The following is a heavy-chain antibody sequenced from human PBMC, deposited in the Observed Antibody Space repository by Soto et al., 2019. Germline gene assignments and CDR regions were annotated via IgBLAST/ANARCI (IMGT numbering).Heavy chain of an antibody. D-gene: IGHD2-15*01. V-gene: IGHV1-69*02. CDR3: ATYRYCSGGSCYSTHPDFDY. CDR2: IIPILGIA. Sequence: GASVKVSCKASGGTFSSYTISWVRHAHGQGLEWLGRIIPILGIANYAQKFQGRVTITADKSTSTAYMELSSLRSEDTAVYYCATYRYCSGGSCYSTHPDFDYWGQGTLVTVSS. J-gene: IGHJ4*02. CDR1: GGTFSSYT.